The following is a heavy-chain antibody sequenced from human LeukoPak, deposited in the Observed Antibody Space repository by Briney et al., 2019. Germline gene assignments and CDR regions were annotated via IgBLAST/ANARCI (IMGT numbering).Heavy chain of an antibody. D-gene: IGHD2/OR15-2a*01. J-gene: IGHJ2*01. Sequence: SSETLSLTCTVSGGSITTRSYYWGWIRQPPGKGLEWIGIIYYSGSTYYNPSLKGRVTISVDTSKNQFSLKLSSVTAADTAVYYCARAFRARYFDLWGRGTLVTVSS. CDR3: ARAFRARYFDL. V-gene: IGHV4-39*01. CDR1: GGSITTRSYY. CDR2: IYYSGST.